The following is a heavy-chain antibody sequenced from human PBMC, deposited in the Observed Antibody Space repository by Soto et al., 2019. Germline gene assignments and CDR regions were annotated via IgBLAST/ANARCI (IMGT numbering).Heavy chain of an antibody. V-gene: IGHV3-9*01. Sequence: EVPLVESGGGLVQPGRSLRLSCAASGFTFDDYAMHWVRQAPGKGLEWVSGISWNSGSIGYADSVKGRFTISRDNAKNSLYLQMNSLRAEDTALYYCAKGWGLVGATRAFDIWGQGTMVTVSS. D-gene: IGHD1-26*01. CDR2: ISWNSGSI. CDR3: AKGWGLVGATRAFDI. CDR1: GFTFDDYA. J-gene: IGHJ3*02.